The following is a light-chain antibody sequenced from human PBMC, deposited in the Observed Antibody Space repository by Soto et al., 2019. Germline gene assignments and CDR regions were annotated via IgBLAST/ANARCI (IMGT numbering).Light chain of an antibody. V-gene: IGLV1-44*01. J-gene: IGLJ3*02. CDR1: SSTIGSNT. CDR2: SNN. CDR3: AAWDDSLNGGV. Sequence: QAVVTQPPSASGTPGQRVTISCSGSSSTIGSNTVNWYQQLPGTAPKLLIYSNNQRPSGVPDRFSGSKSGTSASLAISGLQSEDEADYYCAAWDDSLNGGVFGGGTKLTVL.